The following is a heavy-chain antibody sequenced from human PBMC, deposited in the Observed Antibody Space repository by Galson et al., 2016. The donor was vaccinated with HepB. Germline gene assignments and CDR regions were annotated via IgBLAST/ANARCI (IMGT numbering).Heavy chain of an antibody. D-gene: IGHD1-26*01. V-gene: IGHV4-61*08. CDR1: GGSVSSGGYF. Sequence: TLSLTCTVSGGSVSSGGYFWTWIRQPPGKGLEWIGFIHDTGTTNYNPSLKSRVTISRDTSKNQFSLKLNSVTAADSAFYCCARDQHGSYLAYWGQGILVTVSS. CDR3: ARDQHGSYLAY. J-gene: IGHJ4*02. CDR2: IHDTGTT.